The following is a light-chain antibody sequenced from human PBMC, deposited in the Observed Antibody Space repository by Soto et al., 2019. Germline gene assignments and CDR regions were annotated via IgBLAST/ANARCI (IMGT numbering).Light chain of an antibody. J-gene: IGKJ4*01. V-gene: IGKV1-13*02. CDR1: QGISSA. Sequence: AIQLTQSPSSLSASVGDRVTITCRASQGISSALAWYQQKPGKAPKLLIYDASSLESGVPSRFSGSGSRTDFTLTISSLQPEDFATYYCQQFNSYLPLTFGGGTKVEIK. CDR3: QQFNSYLPLT. CDR2: DAS.